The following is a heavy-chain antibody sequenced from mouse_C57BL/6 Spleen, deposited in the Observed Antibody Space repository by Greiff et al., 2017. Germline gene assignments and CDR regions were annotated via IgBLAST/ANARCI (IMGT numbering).Heavy chain of an antibody. J-gene: IGHJ2*01. CDR2: IRSKSSNYAT. CDR3: VREGGSSHYFDY. D-gene: IGHD1-1*01. Sequence: EVQGVESGGGLVQPKGSLKLSCAASGFTFNTYAMHWVRQAPGKGLEWVARIRSKSSNYATYYADSVKDRFTISRDDSQSMLYLQMNNLKTEDTAMYYCVREGGSSHYFDYWGQGTTLTVSS. CDR1: GFTFNTYA. V-gene: IGHV10-3*01.